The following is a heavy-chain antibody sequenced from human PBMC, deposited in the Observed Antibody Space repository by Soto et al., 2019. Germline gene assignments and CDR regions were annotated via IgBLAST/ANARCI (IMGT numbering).Heavy chain of an antibody. CDR2: IHHSGTT. D-gene: IGHD2-21*01. Sequence: QVQLQESGPGLVKPSGTLSLTCVVSSGSIISSNWWSWVRQPPGKGLDWIGEIHHSGTTNYNPSLKSRVTISVDNSKNQFSLKLSSVTAADTAVYYCARNIYCSDDWCFGVDPWGQGTLVTVSS. J-gene: IGHJ5*02. CDR3: ARNIYCSDDWCFGVDP. V-gene: IGHV4-4*02. CDR1: SGSIISSNW.